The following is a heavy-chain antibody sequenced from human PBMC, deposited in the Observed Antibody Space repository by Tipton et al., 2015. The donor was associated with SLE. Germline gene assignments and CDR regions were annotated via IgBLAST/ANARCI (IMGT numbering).Heavy chain of an antibody. CDR2: INHSGST. CDR3: ARGRQWLARRYLQH. CDR1: GGSFSGYY. V-gene: IGHV4-34*01. Sequence: TLSLTCAVYGGSFSGYYWSWIRQPPGKGLEWIGEINHSGSTNYNPSLKSRVTISVDTSKNQFSLKLSSVTAADTAVYYCARGRQWLARRYLQHWGQGTLVTVSS. D-gene: IGHD6-19*01. J-gene: IGHJ1*01.